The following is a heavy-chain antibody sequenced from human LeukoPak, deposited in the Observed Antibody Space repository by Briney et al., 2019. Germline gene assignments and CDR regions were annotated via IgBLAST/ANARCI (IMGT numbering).Heavy chain of an antibody. Sequence: PGGSPRLSCAASGFTFSSYSMNWVRQAPGKGLEWVSYISSSSSTIYYADSVKGRFTISRDNAKNSLYLQMNSLRAEDTAVYYCARGGAAAGDLYMGVWGKGTTVTVSS. CDR1: GFTFSSYS. CDR2: ISSSSSTI. CDR3: ARGGAAAGDLYMGV. J-gene: IGHJ6*03. D-gene: IGHD6-13*01. V-gene: IGHV3-48*01.